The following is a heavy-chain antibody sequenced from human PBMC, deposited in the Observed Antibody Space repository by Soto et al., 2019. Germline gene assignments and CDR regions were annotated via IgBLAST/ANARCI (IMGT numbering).Heavy chain of an antibody. Sequence: ASVKVSCKASGYTYTSYAMHWVRQSPGQRLEWMGWINAGNGNTKYSQKFQGRVTITRDTSASTAYMELSSLRSEDTAVYYCARDNHRFLEWLLSPWGQGTLVTVSS. V-gene: IGHV1-3*01. D-gene: IGHD3-3*01. CDR3: ARDNHRFLEWLLSP. CDR2: INAGNGNT. CDR1: GYTYTSYA. J-gene: IGHJ5*02.